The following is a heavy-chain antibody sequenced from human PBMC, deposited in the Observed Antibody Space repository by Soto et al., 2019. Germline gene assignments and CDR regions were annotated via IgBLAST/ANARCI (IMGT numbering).Heavy chain of an antibody. D-gene: IGHD2-15*01. CDR3: AKDAISIVVVVAATAIGGMDV. CDR2: ISYDGSNK. V-gene: IGHV3-30*18. J-gene: IGHJ6*02. CDR1: GFTFSSYG. Sequence: GGSLRLSCAASGFTFSSYGMHWVRQAPGKGLEWVAVISYDGSNKYYADSVKGRITIPRDNSKNTMYLQMNSLRAEDTAVYYCAKDAISIVVVVAATAIGGMDVWGQGTTVTVSS.